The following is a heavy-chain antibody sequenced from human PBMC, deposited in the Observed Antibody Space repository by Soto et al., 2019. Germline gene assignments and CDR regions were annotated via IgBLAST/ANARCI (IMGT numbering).Heavy chain of an antibody. D-gene: IGHD6-19*01. CDR1: GFSLTSPAVG. V-gene: IGHV2-5*02. J-gene: IGHJ4*02. Sequence: QITLKESGPTLVKPTQTLTLTCTFSGFSLTSPAVGVGWIRQPPGKAPEWLALVYWDGDEEYSPSLRNRLTLTKDNSTNQVVLTMTNMDPVDTATYYCAHGSGWLFDYWGQGTLVTVSS. CDR2: VYWDGDE. CDR3: AHGSGWLFDY.